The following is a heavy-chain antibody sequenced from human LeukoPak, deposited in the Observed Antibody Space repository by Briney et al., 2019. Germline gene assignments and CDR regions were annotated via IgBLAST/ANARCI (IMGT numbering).Heavy chain of an antibody. V-gene: IGHV3-11*05. D-gene: IGHD6-13*01. J-gene: IGHJ4*02. CDR3: ARGAATGTDY. CDR2: ISNGSSYT. Sequence: GGSLRLPCAASGFTFSDYYMNWIRQAPGKGLEWVSYISNGSSYTNYADSVKGRFTTSRDNAKDSLYLQMNSLRAEDTAVYYCARGAATGTDYWGQGTLVTVSS. CDR1: GFTFSDYY.